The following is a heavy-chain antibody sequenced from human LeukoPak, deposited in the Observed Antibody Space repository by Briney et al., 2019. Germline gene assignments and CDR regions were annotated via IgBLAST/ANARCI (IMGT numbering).Heavy chain of an antibody. J-gene: IGHJ6*03. CDR2: INHSEST. V-gene: IGHV4-34*01. CDR1: GGSFSGYY. D-gene: IGHD3-22*01. Sequence: PSETLSLTCAVYGGSFSGYYWSWLRQPPGKGLEGVGEINHSESTNYNPSLKSRVTISVDTSKNQFSLKLSSVAAADTAVYYCARYHPYYGGRGVLYYYYYYMDVWGKGTTVTVSS. CDR3: ARYHPYYGGRGVLYYYYYYMDV.